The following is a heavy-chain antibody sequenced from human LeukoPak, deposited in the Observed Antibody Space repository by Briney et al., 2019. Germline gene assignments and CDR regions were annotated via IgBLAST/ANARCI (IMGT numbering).Heavy chain of an antibody. J-gene: IGHJ4*02. CDR3: ARVASAVYSDY. CDR1: GYTFTGYY. Sequence: ASVKVSRKASGYTFTGYYIHWVRQAPGQGLEWMGWINPDSGGTNYAQIFQGRVTMTRDTSISTAYMELNRLRSDDTAVYYCARVASAVYSDYWGQGTLVTVSS. CDR2: INPDSGGT. V-gene: IGHV1-2*02.